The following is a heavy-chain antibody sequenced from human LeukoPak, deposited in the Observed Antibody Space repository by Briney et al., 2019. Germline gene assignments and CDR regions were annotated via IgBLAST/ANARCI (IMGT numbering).Heavy chain of an antibody. CDR3: ARDHYGVLNWFDP. V-gene: IGHV1-69*13. CDR2: IIAIFGTA. CDR1: GGTFSRYA. J-gene: IGHJ5*02. Sequence: SVKVSCKASGGTFSRYAISWVRRAPGQGLEWMGGIIAIFGTANYAQKFQGRVTITADESTSTAYMELSSLRSEDTAVYYCARDHYGVLNWFDPWGQGTLVTVSS. D-gene: IGHD4-17*01.